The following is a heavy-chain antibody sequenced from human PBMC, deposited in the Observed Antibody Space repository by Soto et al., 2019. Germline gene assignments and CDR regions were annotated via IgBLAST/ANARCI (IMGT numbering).Heavy chain of an antibody. J-gene: IGHJ3*01. D-gene: IGHD3-3*01. CDR1: GFTFSDHY. CDR3: ARRKGLITNFGEVEACDV. V-gene: IGHV3-72*01. Sequence: DVQLLESGGGLVQPGGSLRLSCAASGFTFSDHYMDWVRQAPGKGLEWVGRVRNKINAYSTEYAASVKGRFTISRDDSKNSLYLQMNSLKTDDAGIYYCARRKGLITNFGEVEACDVWGQGTKVTVSS. CDR2: VRNKINAYST.